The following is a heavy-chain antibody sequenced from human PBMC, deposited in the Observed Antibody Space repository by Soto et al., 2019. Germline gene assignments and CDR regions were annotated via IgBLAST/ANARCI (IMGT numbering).Heavy chain of an antibody. CDR1: GGSINNRGYY. CDR3: ARSVFP. Sequence: ASETLCPPWTVFGGSINNRGYYWNWIRQHPGKGLEWIGYFYYSGSTYYNPSLKSRVTISVNTSKNQFSLKLSSVTAADTAVYYCARSVFPWGQGTLVTVSS. V-gene: IGHV4-31*02. CDR2: FYYSGST. J-gene: IGHJ5*02.